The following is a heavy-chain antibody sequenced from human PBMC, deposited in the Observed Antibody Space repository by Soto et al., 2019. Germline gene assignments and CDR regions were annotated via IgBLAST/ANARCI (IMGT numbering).Heavy chain of an antibody. Sequence: QVQLVQSGAEVKQPGASVRLSCKVSGKSFDNFAVHWVRQTPGQRPECMGRINVGDDKTKYSEKFQCRVIVSYDKSATTAYMELRALIAEDTAVYDCARAKYDYIWGSYHPFDQWAQGAQVTVAS. CDR1: GKSFDNFA. D-gene: IGHD3-16*02. CDR3: ARAKYDYIWGSYHPFDQ. J-gene: IGHJ4*02. CDR2: INVGDDKT. V-gene: IGHV1-3*01.